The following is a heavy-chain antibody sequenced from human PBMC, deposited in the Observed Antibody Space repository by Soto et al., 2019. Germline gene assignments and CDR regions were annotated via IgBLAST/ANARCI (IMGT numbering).Heavy chain of an antibody. V-gene: IGHV3-30*18. J-gene: IGHJ4*02. CDR1: GFTFSSYG. D-gene: IGHD4-17*01. CDR3: AKDELRYDYFDY. CDR2: ISYDGSNK. Sequence: QVQLVESGGGVVQPGRSLRLSCAASGFTFSSYGMHWVRQAPGKGLGWVAVISYDGSNKYYAYSVKGRFTISRDNSKNTLYLQMNSLRAEDTAVYYCAKDELRYDYFDYWGQGTLVTVSS.